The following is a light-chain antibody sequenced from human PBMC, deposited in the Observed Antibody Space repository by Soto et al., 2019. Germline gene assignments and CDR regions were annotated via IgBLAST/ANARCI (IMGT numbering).Light chain of an antibody. Sequence: QLVLTQPPSVSGAPGQRVTISCTGSSSNIGAPYNVHWYQQLPGTAPKLLIYGNTNRPSGVPDRFSGSKSGTSASLAITGLQSEDEADYYCQSYDSSLSVVVFGGGTQLTVL. CDR1: SSNIGAPYN. J-gene: IGLJ2*01. CDR3: QSYDSSLSVVV. CDR2: GNT. V-gene: IGLV1-40*01.